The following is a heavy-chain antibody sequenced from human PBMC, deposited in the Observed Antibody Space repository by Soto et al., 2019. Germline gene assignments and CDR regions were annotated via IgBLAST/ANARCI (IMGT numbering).Heavy chain of an antibody. V-gene: IGHV3-64*01. CDR2: ISSNGGST. Sequence: GSLRRSCAACGFKFSSYAIHRARQTPGKGLEYVSAISSNGGSTYYANSVKGRFTISRDNSKNTLYLQMGSLRAEDMAVYYCARAAAGTDTAEYFQHWGQGTLVTVSS. CDR1: GFKFSSYA. CDR3: ARAAAGTDTAEYFQH. J-gene: IGHJ1*01. D-gene: IGHD6-13*01.